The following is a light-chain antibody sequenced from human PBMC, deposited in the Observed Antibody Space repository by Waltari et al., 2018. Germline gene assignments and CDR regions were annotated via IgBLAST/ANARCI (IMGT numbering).Light chain of an antibody. Sequence: DIVMTQSPDFLAVSRGEGATINCKSSQSVLYSANNKDYLAWYQQKPGQPPKLLIYWASTRESGVPDRFSGSGSGTDFTLTISSLQAEDVAVYYCQQYYGVPLTFGGGTKVEIK. CDR3: QQYYGVPLT. V-gene: IGKV4-1*01. J-gene: IGKJ4*01. CDR2: WAS. CDR1: QSVLYSANNKDY.